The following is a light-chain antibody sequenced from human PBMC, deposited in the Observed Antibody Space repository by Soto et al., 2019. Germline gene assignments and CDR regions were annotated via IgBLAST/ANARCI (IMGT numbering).Light chain of an antibody. V-gene: IGLV1-44*01. CDR1: SSNIGNNT. CDR3: ATRDDSLNGRV. CDR2: SNN. Sequence: QSALTQPPSASVTPGQRVTISCSGSSSNIGNNTVHWYQQLPGMAPKLLIYSNNQRPSGVPDRFSGSKSGTSASLAISGVQSEDEADYYCATRDDSLNGRVFGGGTKLTVL. J-gene: IGLJ3*02.